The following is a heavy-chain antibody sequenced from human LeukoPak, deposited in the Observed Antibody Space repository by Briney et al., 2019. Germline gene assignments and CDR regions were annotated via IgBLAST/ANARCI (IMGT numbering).Heavy chain of an antibody. CDR3: AKDHYWSIDY. CDR1: GFDFSSNW. D-gene: IGHD3-3*01. CDR2: IKGDGIST. V-gene: IGHV3-74*01. J-gene: IGHJ4*02. Sequence: GGSLRLSCAASGFDFSSNWMHWVRHAPGQGLVWVSRIKGDGISTNYADSVKGRFTISRDIAKNTLYPQMNSLRAEDTGVYYCAKDHYWSIDYWGRGTLVTVSS.